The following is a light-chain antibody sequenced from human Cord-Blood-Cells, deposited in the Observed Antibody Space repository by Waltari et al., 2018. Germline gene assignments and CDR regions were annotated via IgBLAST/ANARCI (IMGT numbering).Light chain of an antibody. CDR2: GKK. V-gene: IGLV3-19*01. CDR1: XXXXXX. J-gene: IGLJ3*02. Sequence: SSELTQDPAVSVALXQTVRXXXXXXXXXXXXXXXYQQKPGQYPVLVIYGKKHRPSGIPDRFSGSSSGNTASLTITGAQAEDEADFYCNSRDSSGNHLVFGGGTKLTVL. CDR3: NSRDSSGNHLV.